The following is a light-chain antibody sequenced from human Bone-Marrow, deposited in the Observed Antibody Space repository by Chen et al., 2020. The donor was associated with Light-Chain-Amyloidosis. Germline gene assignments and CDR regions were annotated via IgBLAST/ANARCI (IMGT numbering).Light chain of an antibody. CDR1: STNIGNNY. V-gene: IGLV1-51*01. J-gene: IGLJ2*01. Sequence: QSVLTQPPSVSAAPGPTVTISCSGSSTNIGNNYVYWYQQLPGTAPKLLIYDNNKRPSGVPDRFSGSKSGTSATLGITGLQTGDEADYYCGTWDSSLSAVVFGGGTKLTVL. CDR2: DNN. CDR3: GTWDSSLSAVV.